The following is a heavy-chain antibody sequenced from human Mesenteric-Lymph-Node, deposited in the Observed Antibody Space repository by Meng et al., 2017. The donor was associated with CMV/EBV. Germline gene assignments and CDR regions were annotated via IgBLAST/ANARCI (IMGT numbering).Heavy chain of an antibody. CDR2: ISADGSKI. V-gene: IGHV3-74*01. D-gene: IGHD4/OR15-4a*01. Sequence: GESLKISRVASGFTLETYWMQWVRQVPGKGLMWLSHISADGSKIDYADSVKGRFIISRDNSKKTLYLQMNTLRAEDSAMYYCARPPTLWDYGAYRPFNLWGQGTLVTVSS. CDR1: GFTLETYW. J-gene: IGHJ4*02. CDR3: ARPPTLWDYGAYRPFNL.